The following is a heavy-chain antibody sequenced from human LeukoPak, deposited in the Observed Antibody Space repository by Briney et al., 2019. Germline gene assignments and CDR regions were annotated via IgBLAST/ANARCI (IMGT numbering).Heavy chain of an antibody. Sequence: EGSLRLSCAASGFTFSSYAMHWVRQAPGKGLEWVAVISYDGSNKYYADSVKGRFTISRDNSKNTLYLQMNSLRAEDTAVYYCAKDLGYYYDSSGYLFFGLHPSSVYYFDYWGQGTLVTVSS. CDR3: AKDLGYYYDSSGYLFFGLHPSSVYYFDY. CDR2: ISYDGSNK. CDR1: GFTFSSYA. J-gene: IGHJ4*02. D-gene: IGHD3-22*01. V-gene: IGHV3-30-3*01.